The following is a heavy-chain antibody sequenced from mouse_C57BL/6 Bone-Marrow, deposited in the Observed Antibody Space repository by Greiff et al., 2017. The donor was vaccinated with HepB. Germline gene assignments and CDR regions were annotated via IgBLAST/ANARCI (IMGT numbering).Heavy chain of an antibody. V-gene: IGHV7-3*01. J-gene: IGHJ4*01. CDR1: GFTFTDYY. CDR2: IRNKANGYTT. D-gene: IGHD2-4*01. Sequence: EVMLVESGGGLVQPGGSLSLSCAASGFTFTDYYMSWVRQPPGKALEWLGFIRNKANGYTTEYSASVKGRFTISKDNSQSILYLQMNALRAEDSATYYCARYDYDGYYAMDYWGQGTSVTVSS. CDR3: ARYDYDGYYAMDY.